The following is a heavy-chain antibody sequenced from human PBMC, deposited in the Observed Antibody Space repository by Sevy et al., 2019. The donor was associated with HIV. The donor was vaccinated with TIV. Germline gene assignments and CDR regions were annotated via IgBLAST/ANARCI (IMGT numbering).Heavy chain of an antibody. CDR3: ASLFSSGWSSDY. CDR1: GFTFSSYS. D-gene: IGHD6-19*01. Sequence: GGSLRLSCAASGFTFSSYSMNWVRQAPGKGLEWVSSISSSSSYIYYADSVKGRFTISRDNAKNSLYLQMNSLRAEDTAVYYCASLFSSGWSSDYWGQGTLVTVSS. V-gene: IGHV3-21*01. J-gene: IGHJ4*02. CDR2: ISSSSSYI.